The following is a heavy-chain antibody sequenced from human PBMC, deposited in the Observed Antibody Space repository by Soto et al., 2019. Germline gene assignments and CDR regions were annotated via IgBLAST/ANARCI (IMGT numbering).Heavy chain of an antibody. CDR2: ISKNGGST. CDR1: GFTFSSYA. V-gene: IGHV3-23*01. CDR3: AKGTVVTPIQDY. Sequence: GGSLRLSCAASGFTFSSYAMSWVRRAPGTGLEWVSAISKNGGSTHYADSVKGRFTISRDNSKSTLYLQMNSLRAEDTAVYYCAKGTVVTPIQDYWGQGTLVTVAS. J-gene: IGHJ4*02. D-gene: IGHD2-21*02.